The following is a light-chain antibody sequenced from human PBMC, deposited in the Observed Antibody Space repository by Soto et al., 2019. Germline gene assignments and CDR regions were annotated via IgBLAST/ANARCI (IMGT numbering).Light chain of an antibody. CDR2: GAS. CDR3: QQYNNWPPLT. Sequence: EIVMTQSPATLSVSPGDRATLSCRASQSVSSKLAWYQQKPGQAPRLLXYGASTRATGIPARFSGSGSGTELTLTISSLQSEDFAVYYCQQYNNWPPLTFGGGTKVDIK. J-gene: IGKJ4*01. CDR1: QSVSSK. V-gene: IGKV3-15*01.